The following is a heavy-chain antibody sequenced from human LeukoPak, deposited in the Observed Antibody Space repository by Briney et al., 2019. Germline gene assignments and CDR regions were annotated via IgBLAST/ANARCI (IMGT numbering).Heavy chain of an antibody. CDR3: ARSGVGATHLYYIAY. J-gene: IGHJ4*02. CDR2: INWNGGST. V-gene: IGHV3-20*04. Sequence: PGGSLRLSCAASGFTFVDYGMSWVRQAPGKGLEWVSGINWNGGSTGYADSVKGRFTISRDNAKNSLYLQMNSLRAEDTALYYCARSGVGATHLYYIAYWDQGSLVTVSS. CDR1: GFTFVDYG. D-gene: IGHD1-26*01.